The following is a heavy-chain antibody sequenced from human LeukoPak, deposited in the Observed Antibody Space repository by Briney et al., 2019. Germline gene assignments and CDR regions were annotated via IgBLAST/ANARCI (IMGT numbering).Heavy chain of an antibody. Sequence: GGSLRLSCAGSGITFSSYWMHCVRQAPGKGLVWVSRINKDGRSTNYADSVKGRFTISRDNAKNTLYLQMNSLRAEDTAVYYCARSAYPGNSVIEDWGRGTLVTVSS. CDR1: GITFSSYW. CDR3: ARSAYPGNSVIED. V-gene: IGHV3-74*01. CDR2: INKDGRST. D-gene: IGHD4-23*01. J-gene: IGHJ4*02.